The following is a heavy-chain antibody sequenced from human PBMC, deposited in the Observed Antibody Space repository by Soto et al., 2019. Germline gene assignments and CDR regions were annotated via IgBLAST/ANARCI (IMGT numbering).Heavy chain of an antibody. D-gene: IGHD5-12*01. V-gene: IGHV3-23*01. CDR3: AKDQVDVVATSKDAFDV. J-gene: IGHJ3*01. CDR2: TSGSGGST. Sequence: EVQLLESGGGLVQPGGSLRLSCGASGFTFSSCAMTWVRQAPGKGLEWVSATSGSGGSTYYADSVKGRFTISRDNSKNTLYLQMNSLRAEDTAVYYCAKDQVDVVATSKDAFDVWGQGTMVAVSS. CDR1: GFTFSSCA.